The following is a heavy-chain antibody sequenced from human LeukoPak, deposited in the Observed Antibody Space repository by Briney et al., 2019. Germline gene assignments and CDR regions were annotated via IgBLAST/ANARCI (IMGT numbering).Heavy chain of an antibody. J-gene: IGHJ5*02. V-gene: IGHV1-2*02. Sequence: GASVKVSCKASGYTFTGYYMHWVRQAPGQGLEWMGWINPNSGGTNYAQKLQGRVTMTRDTSISTAYMELSRLRSDDTAVYYCARDPEERYYDSSGTRSPWGQGTLVTVSS. CDR3: ARDPEERYYDSSGTRSP. D-gene: IGHD3-22*01. CDR1: GYTFTGYY. CDR2: INPNSGGT.